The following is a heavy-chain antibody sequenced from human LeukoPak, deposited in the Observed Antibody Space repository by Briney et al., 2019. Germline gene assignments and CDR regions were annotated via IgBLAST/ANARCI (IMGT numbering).Heavy chain of an antibody. D-gene: IGHD3-16*01. J-gene: IGHJ6*03. CDR2: ISGGGGST. V-gene: IGHV3-23*01. CDR1: GFTFSSYA. Sequence: GGSLRLSCAASGFTFSSYAMSWVRQAPGKGLEWVSAISGGGGSTYYADSVKGRFTISRDNSENTLYLQMNSLRAEDTAVYYCARMGDSRGYYYYYYMDVWGKGTTVTVSS. CDR3: ARMGDSRGYYYYYYMDV.